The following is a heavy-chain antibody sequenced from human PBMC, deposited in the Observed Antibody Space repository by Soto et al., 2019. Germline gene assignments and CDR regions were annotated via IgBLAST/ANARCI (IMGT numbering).Heavy chain of an antibody. D-gene: IGHD3-9*01. Sequence: PGGSLRLSCAASGFTFSSYAMHWVRQAPGKGLEWVAVISYDGSNKYYADPVKGRFTISRDNSKNTLYLQMNSLRAEDTAVYFCAKDFREDVSRFFDWSIEGWFDPWGQGTLVTVSS. CDR1: GFTFSSYA. CDR3: AKDFREDVSRFFDWSIEGWFDP. V-gene: IGHV3-30-3*01. CDR2: ISYDGSNK. J-gene: IGHJ5*02.